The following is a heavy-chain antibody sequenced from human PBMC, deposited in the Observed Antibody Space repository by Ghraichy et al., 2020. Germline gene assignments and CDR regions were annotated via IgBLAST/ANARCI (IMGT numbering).Heavy chain of an antibody. CDR2: IYYSGST. D-gene: IGHD3-22*01. CDR1: GGSISSYY. J-gene: IGHJ4*02. Sequence: SETQSLTCTVSGGSISSYYWSWIRQPPGKGLEWIGYIYYSGSTNYNPSLKSRVTISVDTSKNQFSLKLSSVTAADTAVYYCARSHYYDSSGYYHPFDYWGQGTLVTVSS. V-gene: IGHV4-59*01. CDR3: ARSHYYDSSGYYHPFDY.